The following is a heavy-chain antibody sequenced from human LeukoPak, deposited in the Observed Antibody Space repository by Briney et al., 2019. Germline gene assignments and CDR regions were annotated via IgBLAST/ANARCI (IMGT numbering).Heavy chain of an antibody. Sequence: PSETLSLTCTVSGGSTNSSLYYWGWLRQPPGKGLEWIGNIFSLGPTDYNPSLKSRVSLSIDTSKNQFSLKLSSVTAADTAVYYCARAFFSGYYFDSFDYWGQGALVTVSS. CDR2: IFSLGPT. V-gene: IGHV4-39*07. D-gene: IGHD5-12*01. J-gene: IGHJ4*02. CDR3: ARAFFSGYYFDSFDY. CDR1: GGSTNSSLYY.